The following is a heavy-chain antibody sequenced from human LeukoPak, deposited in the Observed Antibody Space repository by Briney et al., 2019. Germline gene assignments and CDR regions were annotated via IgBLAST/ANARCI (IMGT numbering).Heavy chain of an antibody. CDR1: GFTFSDYW. CDR3: ARGGYYSAWAEDY. CDR2: INEDGSEK. D-gene: IGHD3-22*01. Sequence: GGSLRLSCAASGFTFSDYWMGWVRQAPGRGLEWVANINEDGSEKYYVDSVKGRFTISRDNGKNSLYLQINSLRAEDTAVFYCARGGYYSAWAEDYWGQGTLVTVSS. J-gene: IGHJ4*02. V-gene: IGHV3-7*01.